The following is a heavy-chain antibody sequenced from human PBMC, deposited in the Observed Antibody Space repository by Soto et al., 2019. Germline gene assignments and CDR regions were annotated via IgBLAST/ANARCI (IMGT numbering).Heavy chain of an antibody. CDR2: INQSGST. CDR3: ARTPLTYSSGYGMDV. CDR1: GGSFSGNY. D-gene: IGHD6-19*01. Sequence: SENLSLTRAVFGGSFSGNYLGWIRQPPGKGLEWIGEINQSGSTNYNPSLKSRVTISVDTSKNQFSLKLSSVTAADTAVYYCARTPLTYSSGYGMDVWGQGTTVTVSS. J-gene: IGHJ6*02. V-gene: IGHV4-34*01.